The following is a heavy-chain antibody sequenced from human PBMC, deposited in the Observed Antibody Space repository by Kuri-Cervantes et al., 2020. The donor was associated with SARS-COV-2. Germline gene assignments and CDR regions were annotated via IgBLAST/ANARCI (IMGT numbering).Heavy chain of an antibody. Sequence: GESLKISCAASGFTFSSYSMNRVRQAPGKGLEWVSYISSSSSTIYYADSVKGRFTISRDNSKNTLYLQMNSLRAEDTAVYYCARSGRGYSKDCWGQGTLVTVSS. CDR3: ARSGRGYSKDC. CDR2: ISSSSSTI. D-gene: IGHD5-18*01. V-gene: IGHV3-48*01. J-gene: IGHJ4*02. CDR1: GFTFSSYS.